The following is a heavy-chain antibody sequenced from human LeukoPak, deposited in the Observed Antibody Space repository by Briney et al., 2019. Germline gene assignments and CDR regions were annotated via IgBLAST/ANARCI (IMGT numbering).Heavy chain of an antibody. CDR2: INPNSGGT. V-gene: IGHV1-2*02. D-gene: IGHD3-9*01. Sequence: EASVKVSCKASGYTFTGYYMHWVRQAPGQGLEWMGWINPNSGGTNYAQKFQGRVTMTRDTSISTAYMELSRLRSDDTAVYYCARVTGLRYFDWLEGHNAFDIWGQGTMVTVSS. CDR1: GYTFTGYY. J-gene: IGHJ3*02. CDR3: ARVTGLRYFDWLEGHNAFDI.